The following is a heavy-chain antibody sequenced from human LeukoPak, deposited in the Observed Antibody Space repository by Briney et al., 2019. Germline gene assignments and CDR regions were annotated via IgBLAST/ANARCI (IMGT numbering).Heavy chain of an antibody. Sequence: GRSLRLSCAASGFTFSSYGMHWVRQAPGKGLEWVAVIWYDGSNKYYADSVKGRFTISRDNSKNTLYLQMNSLRAEDTAVYYCARGISNRCYAMDVWGQGTSVTVSS. CDR3: ARGISNRCYAMDV. D-gene: IGHD1-14*01. J-gene: IGHJ6*02. CDR1: GFTFSSYG. CDR2: IWYDGSNK. V-gene: IGHV3-33*01.